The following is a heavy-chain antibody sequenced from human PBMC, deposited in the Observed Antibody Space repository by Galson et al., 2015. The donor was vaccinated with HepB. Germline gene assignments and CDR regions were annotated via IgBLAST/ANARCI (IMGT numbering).Heavy chain of an antibody. CDR1: GFTFSSFA. Sequence: LSCAASGFTFSSFAMSWVRQAPGKGLEWVSVISGSTGSTYYADSVKGRFTISRDNSKNTLYLQMNSLRAEDTAVYYCAKDLRVYGSGSYNDYWGQGTLVTVSS. V-gene: IGHV3-23*01. J-gene: IGHJ4*02. D-gene: IGHD3-10*01. CDR3: AKDLRVYGSGSYNDY. CDR2: ISGSTGST.